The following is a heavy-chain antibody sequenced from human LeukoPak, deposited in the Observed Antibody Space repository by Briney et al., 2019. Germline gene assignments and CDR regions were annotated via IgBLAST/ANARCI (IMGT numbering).Heavy chain of an antibody. V-gene: IGHV4-59*01. Sequence: SETLSPTCTVSGGSISSYYWSWIRQPPGKGLEWIGYIYYSGSTNYNPSLKSRVTISVDTSKNQFSLKLSSVTAADTAVYYCARNNWNDNRFDYWGQGTLVTVSS. J-gene: IGHJ4*02. D-gene: IGHD1-20*01. CDR1: GGSISSYY. CDR2: IYYSGST. CDR3: ARNNWNDNRFDY.